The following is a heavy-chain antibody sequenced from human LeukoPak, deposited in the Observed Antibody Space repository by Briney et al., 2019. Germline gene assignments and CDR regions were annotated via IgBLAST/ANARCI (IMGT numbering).Heavy chain of an antibody. V-gene: IGHV4-30-4*07. D-gene: IGHD6-19*01. J-gene: IGHJ5*02. CDR1: GVAISRGGYA. Sequence: SETLSLTCAVSGVAISRGGYAWNWIRQPPGKGLEWIAYIYHSGTTYYNPSLKSRATISVDTSKNQFSLKLSSVTAADTAVYYCARGEGAIAVAGIYNWFDPWGQGTLVTVSS. CDR2: IYHSGTT. CDR3: ARGEGAIAVAGIYNWFDP.